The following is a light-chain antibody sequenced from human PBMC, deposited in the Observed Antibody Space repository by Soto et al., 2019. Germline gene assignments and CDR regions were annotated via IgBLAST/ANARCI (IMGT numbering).Light chain of an antibody. CDR2: GAP. V-gene: IGKV3-20*01. J-gene: IGKJ1*01. CDR3: EQYGGSSRT. Sequence: EIVLTQSPGTLSLSPGERATLSCRASQSVSSYLAWYQQKPGQAPRLLIYGAPSWATGIPDRLSGSGSGTDCTVTIGGLEPGGFAVEDCEQYGGSSRTFGRGSRV. CDR1: QSVSSY.